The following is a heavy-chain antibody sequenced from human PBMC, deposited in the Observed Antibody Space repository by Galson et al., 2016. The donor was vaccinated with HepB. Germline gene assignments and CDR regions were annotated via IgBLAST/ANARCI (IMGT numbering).Heavy chain of an antibody. CDR3: SRGGSSSWYAHYFDD. J-gene: IGHJ4*02. Sequence: SLRLSCAASGFTFSNYAMHWVRQAPGKGLEWVAAISYDGSNKYYADSVKGRFTVSRDNSKNTLYLQMNSLRTQDTAVYYCSRGGSSSWYAHYFDDWGQGTLVTVPS. V-gene: IGHV3-30-3*01. CDR2: ISYDGSNK. CDR1: GFTFSNYA. D-gene: IGHD6-13*01.